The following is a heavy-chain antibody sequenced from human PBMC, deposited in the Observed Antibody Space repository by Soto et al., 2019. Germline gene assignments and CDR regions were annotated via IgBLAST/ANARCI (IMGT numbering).Heavy chain of an antibody. Sequence: QVQLVQSGAEVKKPGSSVKVSCKASGGTFSSYTISWVRQAPGQGLEWMGRIIPILGIANYAQKFQGRVTITADKSTSTAYMELRSLRSEDTALYYCARDRGYCSGGSCSEYYYYGMDVWAKGPRSPSP. CDR3: ARDRGYCSGGSCSEYYYYGMDV. V-gene: IGHV1-69*08. CDR2: IIPILGIA. CDR1: GGTFSSYT. J-gene: IGHJ6*02. D-gene: IGHD2-15*01.